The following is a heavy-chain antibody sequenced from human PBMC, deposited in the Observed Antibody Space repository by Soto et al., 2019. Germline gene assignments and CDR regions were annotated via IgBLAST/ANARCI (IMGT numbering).Heavy chain of an antibody. CDR3: ARDQGGYWNYYSDYLDV. CDR2: IIPILGIA. V-gene: IGHV1-69*08. D-gene: IGHD5-12*01. Sequence: QVQLVQSGAEVKKPGSSVKVSCKASGGTFSSYTISWVRQAPGQGLEWMGRIIPILGIATYAQKFQGRVTITADKSTSTAYMELSSLRSEDTAVYYCARDQGGYWNYYSDYLDVWGKGTTVTVSS. CDR1: GGTFSSYT. J-gene: IGHJ6*03.